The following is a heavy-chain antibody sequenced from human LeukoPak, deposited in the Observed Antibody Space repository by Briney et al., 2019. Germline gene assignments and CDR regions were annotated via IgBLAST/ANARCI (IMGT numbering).Heavy chain of an antibody. V-gene: IGHV1-2*02. Sequence: ASVKVSCKASGYTFTGYYMHWVRQAPGQGLEWMGWINPNSGGTNYAQKFQGRVTMTRDTSISTAYMELSRLRSDDTAVYYCARDLCTNGLCSLDYWGEGTLVTVSS. CDR2: INPNSGGT. D-gene: IGHD2-8*01. CDR3: ARDLCTNGLCSLDY. CDR1: GYTFTGYY. J-gene: IGHJ4*02.